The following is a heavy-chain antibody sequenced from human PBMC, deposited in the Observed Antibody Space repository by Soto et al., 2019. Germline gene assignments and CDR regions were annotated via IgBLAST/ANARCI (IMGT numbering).Heavy chain of an antibody. Sequence: QLQLQESGPGLVKPSETLSLTCTVSGGSISSSSYYWGWIRQPPGKGLEWIGSIYYSGSTYYNPSLKSRVTISVDTSKNQFSLKLSSVTAADTVVYYCARQERYFDWSSSLNFDLWGRGTLVTVSS. V-gene: IGHV4-39*01. D-gene: IGHD3-9*01. CDR3: ARQERYFDWSSSLNFDL. CDR2: IYYSGST. J-gene: IGHJ2*01. CDR1: GGSISSSSYY.